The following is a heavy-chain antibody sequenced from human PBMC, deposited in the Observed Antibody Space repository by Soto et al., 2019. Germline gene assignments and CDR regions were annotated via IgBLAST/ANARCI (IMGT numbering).Heavy chain of an antibody. D-gene: IGHD5-12*01. CDR1: GFIFSSYA. CDR3: AKSPDVDTVAKIRGLVYD. CDR2: ISGSGDST. J-gene: IGHJ4*02. Sequence: GGSLRLSCAASGFIFSSYAMNWVRQAPGKGPEGVAIISGSGDSTYYADSVKGRFTISRDNSKNTLFLQLNSLRVEDRALYYCAKSPDVDTVAKIRGLVYDWGQGTLVTV. V-gene: IGHV3-23*01.